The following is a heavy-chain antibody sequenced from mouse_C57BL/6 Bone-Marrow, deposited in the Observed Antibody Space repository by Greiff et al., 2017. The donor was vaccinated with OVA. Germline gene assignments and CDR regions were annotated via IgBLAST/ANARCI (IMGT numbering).Heavy chain of an antibody. CDR1: GYTFTNYW. Sequence: VQLQQSGAELVRPGTSVKMSCKASGYTFTNYWIGWAKQRPGHGLEWIGDIYPGGGYTNYNEKLKGKATLTADKSSSTAYMQFSSLTSEDSAIYYCARWGTTVVDYAMDYWGQGTSVTVSS. CDR2: IYPGGGYT. V-gene: IGHV1-63*01. CDR3: ARWGTTVVDYAMDY. D-gene: IGHD1-1*01. J-gene: IGHJ4*01.